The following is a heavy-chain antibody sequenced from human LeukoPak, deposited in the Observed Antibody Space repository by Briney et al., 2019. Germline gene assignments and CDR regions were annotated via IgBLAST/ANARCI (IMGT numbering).Heavy chain of an antibody. J-gene: IGHJ6*02. Sequence: PSETLSLTCTVSGGSISSSGYYWGWIRQPPGKGLEWIGSIYYSGSTYYNPSLKSRVIISVDTSKNQFSLKLSSVTAADTAVYYCAKDLARAYSSSSINYYYYGMDVWGQGTTVTVSS. CDR1: GGSISSSGYY. CDR2: IYYSGST. V-gene: IGHV4-39*07. D-gene: IGHD6-6*01. CDR3: AKDLARAYSSSSINYYYYGMDV.